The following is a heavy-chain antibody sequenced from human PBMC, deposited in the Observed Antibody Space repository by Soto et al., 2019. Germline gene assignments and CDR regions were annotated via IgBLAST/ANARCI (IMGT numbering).Heavy chain of an antibody. V-gene: IGHV4-59*08. CDR1: GGSISPYY. Sequence: PSETLSLTCTVSGGSISPYYWAWIRQPPGKGLEWVGYIYYSGSTSYNPSLKSRVTLSLEMSKSQFSLRLSSVTASDTAVYYCARLGEYYQSLDPWGQGTLVTVSS. J-gene: IGHJ5*02. CDR3: ARLGEYYQSLDP. D-gene: IGHD2-2*01. CDR2: IYYSGST.